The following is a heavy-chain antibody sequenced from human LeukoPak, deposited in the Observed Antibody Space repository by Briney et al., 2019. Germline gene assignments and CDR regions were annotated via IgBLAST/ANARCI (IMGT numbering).Heavy chain of an antibody. V-gene: IGHV3-30*02. CDR1: GFSFTEYW. CDR3: AKSSGGGYYVQYFDY. Sequence: GGSLRLSCAASGFSFTEYWMTWVRQAPGQRLEWVAFIRYDETSKYYADSLKGRFTISRDNSKNTLYLQMSSLRAEDTAVYYCAKSSGGGYYVQYFDYWGQGARVTVSS. J-gene: IGHJ4*02. CDR2: IRYDETSK. D-gene: IGHD2-15*01.